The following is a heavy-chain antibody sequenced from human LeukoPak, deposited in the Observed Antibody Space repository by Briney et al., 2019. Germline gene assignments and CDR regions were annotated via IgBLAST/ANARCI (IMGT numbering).Heavy chain of an antibody. V-gene: IGHV1-2*02. CDR3: ARGRYGSGSHDHDY. CDR1: GYIFTGYY. Sequence: ASVKVSCKASGYIFTGYYMHWVRQAPGQGLEWMGWINPNSGDTNYAQKFQGRVTMTRDTSISTAYMELSRLRSDDTAVYYCARGRYGSGSHDHDYWGQGTLVTVSS. D-gene: IGHD3-10*01. CDR2: INPNSGDT. J-gene: IGHJ4*02.